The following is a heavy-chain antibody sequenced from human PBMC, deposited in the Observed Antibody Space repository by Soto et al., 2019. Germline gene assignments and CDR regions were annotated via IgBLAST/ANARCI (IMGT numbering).Heavy chain of an antibody. D-gene: IGHD6-6*01. Sequence: QVQLVESGGVVVQPGRSLRLSCAASGFTFSSYGMHWVRQAPGKGLEWVAVIWYDGSNKYYADSVKGRFTISRDNSKNTLYLQMNSLRAEDTAVYYCARDSLKARPDYYYYGMDVWGQGTTVTVSS. CDR2: IWYDGSNK. CDR1: GFTFSSYG. J-gene: IGHJ6*02. V-gene: IGHV3-33*01. CDR3: ARDSLKARPDYYYYGMDV.